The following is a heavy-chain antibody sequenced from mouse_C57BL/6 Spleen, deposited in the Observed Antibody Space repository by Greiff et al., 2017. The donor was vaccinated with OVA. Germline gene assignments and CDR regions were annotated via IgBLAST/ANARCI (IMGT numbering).Heavy chain of an antibody. CDR1: GYSITSGYY. CDR2: ISYDGSN. CDR3: ARIYYGNYPYFDY. V-gene: IGHV3-6*01. Sequence: EVKLEESGPGLVKPSQSLSLTCSVTGYSITSGYYWNWIRQFPGNKLEWMGYISYDGSNNYNPSLKNRISITRDTSKNQFFLKLNSVTTEDTATYYCARIYYGNYPYFDYWGQGTTLTVSS. D-gene: IGHD2-1*01. J-gene: IGHJ2*01.